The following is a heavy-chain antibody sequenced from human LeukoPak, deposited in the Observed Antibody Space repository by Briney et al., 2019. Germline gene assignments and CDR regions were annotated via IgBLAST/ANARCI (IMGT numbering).Heavy chain of an antibody. Sequence: HPGGSLRLSCAASGFTFSSYAMSWVRQAPGKGLEWVSAISNSGGSTYYADSVKGRFTISRDNSKNTLYLQMNSLSAEDTAVYYCAKRASPPYYFDYWGQGTLVTVSS. CDR3: AKRASPPYYFDY. V-gene: IGHV3-23*01. CDR1: GFTFSSYA. J-gene: IGHJ4*02. CDR2: ISNSGGST.